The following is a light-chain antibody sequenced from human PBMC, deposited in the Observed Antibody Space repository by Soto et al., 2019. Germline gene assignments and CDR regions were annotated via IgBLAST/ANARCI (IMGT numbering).Light chain of an antibody. CDR1: SSDVGGYNS. J-gene: IGLJ1*01. CDR2: EVT. Sequence: QSALTQPPSASGSPGQSVTISCTGGSSDVGGYNSVPWYQQHPSKAPKLMIYEVTKRPSGVPDRFSGSKSGNTASLTVSGLQAEDEADYYCFSYAGGNKVFGTGTKVTVL. V-gene: IGLV2-8*01. CDR3: FSYAGGNKV.